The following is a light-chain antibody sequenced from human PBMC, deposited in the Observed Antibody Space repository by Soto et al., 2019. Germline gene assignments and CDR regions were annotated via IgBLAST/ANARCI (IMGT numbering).Light chain of an antibody. CDR3: QQHDNRPPLT. CDR1: HDVSHF. J-gene: IGKJ4*01. Sequence: DIQMTQSPSSLSASVGDRVTITCQASHDVSHFVSWYQQKPGKAPRLLIYNADTLEAGVPPRFSANGFETHFTLTISGLQPEDVATYYCQQHDNRPPLTFGGGTKVEI. V-gene: IGKV1-33*01. CDR2: NAD.